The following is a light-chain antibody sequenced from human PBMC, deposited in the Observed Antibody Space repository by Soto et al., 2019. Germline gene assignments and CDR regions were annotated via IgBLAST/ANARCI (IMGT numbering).Light chain of an antibody. J-gene: IGKJ1*01. CDR3: QQYNSYSVWT. V-gene: IGKV1-5*01. Sequence: IQMTQSPSTLSASVGDRVTITCRASQSISSWLAWYQQKPGKAPKLLIYDASSLESGVPSRFSGSGSGTEFTLTISSLRPDDFATYYCQQYNSYSVWTCGQGTKVDI. CDR1: QSISSW. CDR2: DAS.